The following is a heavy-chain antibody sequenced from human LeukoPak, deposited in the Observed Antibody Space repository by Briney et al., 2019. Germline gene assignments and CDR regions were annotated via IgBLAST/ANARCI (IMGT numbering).Heavy chain of an antibody. Sequence: GASLRLSCAASGFTFSSSGMSWVRQAPGKGLEWVSTISGTGGRTHYADSVKGRFTISRDNSKNTLYLQMNSLRAEDTAVYYCAKESPVVTLADYWGQGTLVTVSS. CDR3: AKESPVVTLADY. J-gene: IGHJ4*02. CDR2: ISGTGGRT. D-gene: IGHD2-21*02. V-gene: IGHV3-23*01. CDR1: GFTFSSSG.